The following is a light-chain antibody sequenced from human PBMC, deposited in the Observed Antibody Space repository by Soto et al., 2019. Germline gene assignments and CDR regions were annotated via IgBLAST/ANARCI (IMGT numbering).Light chain of an antibody. J-gene: IGLJ2*01. CDR3: CCFAGSNTYI. V-gene: IGLV2-23*01. CDR1: SSDIGSFNL. Sequence: SALTQPASLSGSPGQSITISCTGTSSDIGSFNLVSWYQQFPGEVPKLIIYESYKRPSGISTRFSGSRSDNTASLTISGLQAEDEADYYCCCFAGSNTYIFGGGTQLTVL. CDR2: ESY.